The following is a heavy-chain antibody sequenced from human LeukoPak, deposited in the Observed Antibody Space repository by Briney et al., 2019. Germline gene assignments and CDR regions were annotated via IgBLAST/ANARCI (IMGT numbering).Heavy chain of an antibody. CDR3: AKDTDVVVVPAAIDY. J-gene: IGHJ4*02. Sequence: GGSLRLSCAASGFTFSNYAMTWVRQAPGKGLEWVSAISGSGGNTYYADSVKGRFTISRDNSKNTLYLQINSLRAEDTAVYYCAKDTDVVVVPAAIDYWGQGTLVTVSS. D-gene: IGHD2-2*01. CDR1: GFTFSNYA. V-gene: IGHV3-23*01. CDR2: ISGSGGNT.